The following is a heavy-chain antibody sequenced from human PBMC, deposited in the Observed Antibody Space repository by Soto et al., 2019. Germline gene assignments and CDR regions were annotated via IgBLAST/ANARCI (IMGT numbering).Heavy chain of an antibody. V-gene: IGHV3-7*04. D-gene: IGHD6-19*01. CDR1: EFTFGNYW. J-gene: IGHJ4*02. Sequence: EVQLVESGGGLVQPGGSLRLSCVASEFTFGNYWMSWVRQAPGKGLEWVANIKKDGSVKNYADSMKGRFTISRDNAKNSVYLQMNNLRADDTAVYYCAREAAVAGTLGDSWGQGTLVTVSS. CDR2: IKKDGSVK. CDR3: AREAAVAGTLGDS.